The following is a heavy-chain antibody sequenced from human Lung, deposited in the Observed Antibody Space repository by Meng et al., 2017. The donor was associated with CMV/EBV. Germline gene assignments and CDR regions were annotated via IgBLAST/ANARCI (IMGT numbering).Heavy chain of an antibody. Sequence: XVKVSCXSSGGTFSGNSISWVRQAPGQGLEWMGDIISIFNRANYAPRFQGRVTISAAKSLNTVYMELTSLTSEDTAVYYCARDGVSSGSDYGTYRYYGMDVWGQGTAVTVSS. CDR2: IISIFNRA. CDR1: GGTFSGNS. J-gene: IGHJ6*02. D-gene: IGHD1-26*01. CDR3: ARDGVSSGSDYGTYRYYGMDV. V-gene: IGHV1-69*06.